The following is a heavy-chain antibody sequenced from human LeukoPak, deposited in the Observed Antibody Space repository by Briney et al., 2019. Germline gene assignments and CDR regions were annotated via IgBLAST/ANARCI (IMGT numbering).Heavy chain of an antibody. CDR2: INPNSGGT. V-gene: IGHV1-2*02. CDR1: GYTFTGYY. D-gene: IGHD3-22*01. Sequence: ASVKVSCKASGYTFTGYYVHWVRQAPGQGLEWMGWINPNSGGTNYAQKFQGRVTMTRDTSISTAYMELSRLRSDDTAVYYCARDAYYDSSVNFDYWGQGTLVTVSS. J-gene: IGHJ4*02. CDR3: ARDAYYDSSVNFDY.